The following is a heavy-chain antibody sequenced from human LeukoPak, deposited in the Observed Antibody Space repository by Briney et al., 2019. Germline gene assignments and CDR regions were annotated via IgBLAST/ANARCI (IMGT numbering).Heavy chain of an antibody. Sequence: GGSLRLSCAAPGFTFSSYGMHWVRQAPGKGLEWVAVIWYDGSNKYYADSVKGRFTISRDNSKNTLYLQMNSLRAEDTAVYYCAKRGYDFWSGSKKNYYMDVWGKGTTVTVSS. CDR2: IWYDGSNK. J-gene: IGHJ6*03. V-gene: IGHV3-33*06. CDR1: GFTFSSYG. D-gene: IGHD3-3*01. CDR3: AKRGYDFWSGSKKNYYMDV.